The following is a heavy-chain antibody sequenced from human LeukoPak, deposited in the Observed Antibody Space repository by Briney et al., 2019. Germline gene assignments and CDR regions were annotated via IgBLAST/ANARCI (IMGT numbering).Heavy chain of an antibody. CDR1: GYTFTGYY. D-gene: IGHD5-24*01. CDR2: INPNSGGT. J-gene: IGHJ3*02. CDR3: ARTEMATIEDDAFDI. V-gene: IGHV1-2*06. Sequence: ASVKVSCKASGYTFTGYYMHWVRQAPGQRLEWMGRINPNSGGTNYAQKFQGRVTMTRDTSISTAYMELSRLRSDDTAVYYCARTEMATIEDDAFDIWGQGTMVTVSS.